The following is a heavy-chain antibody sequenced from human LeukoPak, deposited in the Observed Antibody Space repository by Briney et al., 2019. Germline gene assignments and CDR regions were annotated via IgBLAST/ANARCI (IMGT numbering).Heavy chain of an antibody. J-gene: IGHJ5*02. V-gene: IGHV4-39*07. CDR3: ARTHFDSLGWFDP. CDR2: INYGGHT. CDR1: GGSMRSHSFY. Sequence: PSETLSLTCAVSGGSMRSHSFYWGWIRQSPEKGLEWIANINYGGHTYYNPSVKSRVTLSVDVSKNRFSLNLTSVTAADTALYFCARTHFDSLGWFDPWGQGIQVIVSS. D-gene: IGHD3-9*01.